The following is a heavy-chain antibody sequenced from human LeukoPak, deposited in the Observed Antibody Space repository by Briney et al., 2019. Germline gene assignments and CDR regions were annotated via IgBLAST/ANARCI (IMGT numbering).Heavy chain of an antibody. CDR2: ISSSGTTI. CDR3: AREPITMVRGVSDAFDI. Sequence: GGSLRLSCAASGFTFSSYEMNWVRQAPGKGLEWVSYISSSGTTIYYADSVKGRFTISRDNAKNSLYLQMNSLRAEDTAVYYCAREPITMVRGVSDAFDIWGQGTMVTVSS. CDR1: GFTFSSYE. J-gene: IGHJ3*02. V-gene: IGHV3-48*03. D-gene: IGHD3-10*01.